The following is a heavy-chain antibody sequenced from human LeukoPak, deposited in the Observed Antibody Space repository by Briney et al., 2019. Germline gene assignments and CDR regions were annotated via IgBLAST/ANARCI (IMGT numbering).Heavy chain of an antibody. J-gene: IGHJ4*02. CDR2: IYWNDDK. Sequence: SGPTLVNPTQTLTLTCTFSGFSLSTSGVGVGWIRQPPGKALEWLALIYWNDDKRYSPSLKSRLTITKDTSKNQVVLTMTNMDPVDTATYYCAHRCIGHYDILTGTFDYWGQGTLVTVSS. CDR1: GFSLSTSGVG. CDR3: AHRCIGHYDILTGTFDY. D-gene: IGHD3-9*01. V-gene: IGHV2-5*01.